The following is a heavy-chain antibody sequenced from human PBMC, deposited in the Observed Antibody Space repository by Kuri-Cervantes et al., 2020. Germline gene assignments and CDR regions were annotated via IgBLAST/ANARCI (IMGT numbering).Heavy chain of an antibody. CDR1: GFTFDDYA. D-gene: IGHD6-13*01. CDR2: ISWNSGSI. CDR3: ATGPNLAAAGGEGDY. V-gene: IGHV3-9*01. J-gene: IGHJ4*02. Sequence: SLKISCAASGFTFDDYAMHWVRQAPGKGLEWVSGISWNSGSIGYADSVKGRFTISRDNAKNSLYLQMNSLRSDDTAVYYCATGPNLAAAGGEGDYWGQGTLVTVSS.